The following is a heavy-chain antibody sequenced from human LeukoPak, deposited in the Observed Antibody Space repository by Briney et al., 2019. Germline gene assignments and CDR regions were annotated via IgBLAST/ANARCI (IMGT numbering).Heavy chain of an antibody. Sequence: GGSLRLSCAASGFRFHTYSMNWVRQAPGKGLEWISYISSSSDDIYHADSVKGRFTISRDNSKNTLYLQMNSLRAEDTAVYYCAKDYCGSYCQAYWGQGTQVIVSS. V-gene: IGHV3-21*05. CDR3: AKDYCGSYCQAY. D-gene: IGHD1-26*01. CDR2: ISSSSDDI. CDR1: GFRFHTYS. J-gene: IGHJ4*02.